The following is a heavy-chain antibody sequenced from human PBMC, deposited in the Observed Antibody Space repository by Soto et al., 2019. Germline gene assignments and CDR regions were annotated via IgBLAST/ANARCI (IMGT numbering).Heavy chain of an antibody. J-gene: IGHJ4*02. V-gene: IGHV4-31*03. CDR2: IYYSGST. Sequence: SETLSLTCTVSGGSISSGGYYWSWIRQHPGKGLEWIGYIYYSGSTYYNPSLKSRVTISVDTSKNQFSLKLSSVTAADTAVYYCARGRVDTGPKIDYWGQGTLVTVSS. D-gene: IGHD5-18*01. CDR1: GGSISSGGYY. CDR3: ARGRVDTGPKIDY.